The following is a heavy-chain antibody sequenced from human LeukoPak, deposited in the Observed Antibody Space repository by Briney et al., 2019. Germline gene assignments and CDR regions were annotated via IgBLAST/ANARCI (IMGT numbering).Heavy chain of an antibody. V-gene: IGHV3-23*01. CDR3: AKEEGWGVNSFDM. CDR2: ISGSGGST. Sequence: GGSLRLSCAAPGFTFSSYAMSWVRQAPGKGLEWVSAISGSGGSTYYADSVKGRFTISRDNLKNTLNLQMNYLEAEDTAVYYCAKEEGWGVNSFDMWGQGTMVTVSS. D-gene: IGHD1-26*01. CDR1: GFTFSSYA. J-gene: IGHJ3*02.